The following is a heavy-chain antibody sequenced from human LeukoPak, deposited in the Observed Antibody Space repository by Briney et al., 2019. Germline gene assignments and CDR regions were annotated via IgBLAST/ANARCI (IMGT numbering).Heavy chain of an antibody. Sequence: PGGSLRLSCAASGFTFSSYWMSWVRHAPGKGLEWVANIKQDGSEKYYVDSVKGRFTISRDNAKNSLYLQMYRPRAEDTAVYYCARVQWELRGVGSYFDYWGQGTLVTVSS. J-gene: IGHJ4*02. CDR2: IKQDGSEK. V-gene: IGHV3-7*01. D-gene: IGHD1-26*01. CDR3: ARVQWELRGVGSYFDY. CDR1: GFTFSSYW.